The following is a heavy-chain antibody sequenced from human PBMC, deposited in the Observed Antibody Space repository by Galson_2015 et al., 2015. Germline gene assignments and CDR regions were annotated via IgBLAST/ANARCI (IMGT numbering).Heavy chain of an antibody. V-gene: IGHV3-23*01. CDR2: ISGSGGST. CDR1: GFTFSSYA. Sequence: SLRLSCAASGFTFSSYAMSWVRQAPGKGLEWVSAISGSGGSTYYADSVKGRFTISRDNSKNTLYLQMNSLRAEDTAVYYCAKDVWSEDYDSSGSNYWGQGTLVTVSS. CDR3: AKDVWSEDYDSSGSNY. J-gene: IGHJ4*02. D-gene: IGHD3-22*01.